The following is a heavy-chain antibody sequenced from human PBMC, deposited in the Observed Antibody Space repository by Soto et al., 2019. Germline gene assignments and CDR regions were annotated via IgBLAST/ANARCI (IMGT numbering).Heavy chain of an antibody. CDR1: GGSVSSGSYY. V-gene: IGHV4-61*01. CDR3: ARDRDCDFWSCGYYYYGMDV. J-gene: IGHJ6*02. D-gene: IGHD3-3*01. CDR2: IYYSGST. Sequence: SETLSLTCTVSGGSVSSGSYYWSWIRQPPGKGLEWVGYIYYSGSTNYNPSLKSRVTISVDTSKNQFSLKLSSVTAADTAVYYCARDRDCDFWSCGYYYYGMDVWGQGTTVTVSS.